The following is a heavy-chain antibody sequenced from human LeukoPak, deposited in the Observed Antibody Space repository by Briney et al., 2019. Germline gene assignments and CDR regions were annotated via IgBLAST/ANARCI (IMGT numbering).Heavy chain of an antibody. Sequence: GASVKVSCKTSGYSFTDYYMHWVRQAPGQGLEWMGWINPNSGGTSSAQKFQGRVTMTRDTSITTVYMEVSWLTSDDTAIYYCARADRLHGGPYLIGPGGQGTLVTVSS. J-gene: IGHJ4*02. V-gene: IGHV1-2*02. D-gene: IGHD2-21*01. CDR2: INPNSGGT. CDR3: ARADRLHGGPYLIGP. CDR1: GYSFTDYY.